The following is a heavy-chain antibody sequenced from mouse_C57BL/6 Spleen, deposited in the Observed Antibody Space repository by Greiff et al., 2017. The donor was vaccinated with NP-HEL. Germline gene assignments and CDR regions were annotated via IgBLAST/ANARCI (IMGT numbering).Heavy chain of an antibody. CDR2: ISSGGDYI. Sequence: VQLKASGEGLVKPGGSLKLSCAASGFTFSSYAMSWVRQTPEKRLEWVAYISSGGDYIYYADTVKGRFTISRDNARNTLYLQMSSLKSEDTAMYYCTREGWSLFDYWGQGTTLTVSS. J-gene: IGHJ2*01. V-gene: IGHV5-9-1*02. CDR1: GFTFSSYA. CDR3: TREGWSLFDY. D-gene: IGHD2-3*01.